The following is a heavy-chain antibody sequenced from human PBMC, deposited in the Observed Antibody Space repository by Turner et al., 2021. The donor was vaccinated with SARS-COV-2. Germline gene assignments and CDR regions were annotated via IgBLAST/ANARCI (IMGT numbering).Heavy chain of an antibody. CDR1: GFTFSNAW. V-gene: IGHV3-15*01. CDR3: TTHSAPDY. Sequence: EVQLVESGGGLVKPGGSLRLPCAASGFTFSNAWMTWVRQAPGKGLEWVCRIKTKTDGGTTDYAAPVKGRFTNSRDDSKNTLYLQMNSLKTEDTAVYYCTTHSAPDYWGQGTLVTVSS. CDR2: IKTKTDGGTT. D-gene: IGHD6-13*01. J-gene: IGHJ4*02.